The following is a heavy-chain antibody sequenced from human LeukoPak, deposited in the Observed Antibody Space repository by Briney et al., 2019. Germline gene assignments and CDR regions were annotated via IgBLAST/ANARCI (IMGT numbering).Heavy chain of an antibody. CDR3: AKLVAVAGRNY. CDR2: ISGRDDST. CDR1: GFTFSSYA. Sequence: PGGSLRLSCAASGFTFSSYAMSWVRQAPGKGLEWVSAISGRDDSTYYADSVKGRFTFSRDNSKNTLYLQRNSLRAEDTAVYYCAKLVAVAGRNYWGQGTLVTVSS. J-gene: IGHJ4*02. D-gene: IGHD6-19*01. V-gene: IGHV3-23*01.